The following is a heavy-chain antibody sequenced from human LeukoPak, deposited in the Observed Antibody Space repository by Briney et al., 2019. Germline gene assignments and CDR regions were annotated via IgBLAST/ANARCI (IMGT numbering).Heavy chain of an antibody. V-gene: IGHV3-21*01. CDR2: ISSSSSYI. CDR1: GFTFSSYS. D-gene: IGHD3-3*01. CDR3: AREYEDDFWSGYYSLDP. Sequence: GGSLRLSCAASGFTFSSYSMNWVRQALGKGLEWVSSISSSSSYIYYADSVKGRFTISRDNAKNSLYLQMNSLRAEDTAVYYCAREYEDDFWSGYYSLDPWGQGTLVTVSS. J-gene: IGHJ5*02.